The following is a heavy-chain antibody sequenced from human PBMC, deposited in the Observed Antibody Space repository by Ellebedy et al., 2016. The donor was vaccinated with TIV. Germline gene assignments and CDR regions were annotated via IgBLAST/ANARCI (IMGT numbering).Heavy chain of an antibody. D-gene: IGHD3-22*01. J-gene: IGHJ4*02. CDR3: ARDRENYNDSSGFTQLPDY. CDR1: GGTFSSYA. V-gene: IGHV1-69*04. CDR2: IIPILGIA. Sequence: AASVKVSCKASGGTFSSYAISWVRQAPGQGLEWMGRIIPILGIANYAQKFQGRVTITADKSTSTAYMELSSLRSEDTAVYYCARDRENYNDSSGFTQLPDYWGQGTLVTVSS.